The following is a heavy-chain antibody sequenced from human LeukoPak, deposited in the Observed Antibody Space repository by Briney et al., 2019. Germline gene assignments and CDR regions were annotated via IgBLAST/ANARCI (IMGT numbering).Heavy chain of an antibody. Sequence: PGGSLRLSCAASGFTFSGHWLHWVRQAPGKGLVWVSRINSDGSTTTYADSVKGRFTISRDNSKNTLYLQMNSLRAEDTAVYYCAKRASGSGTSLYYFDYWGQGTLVTVSS. CDR2: INSDGSTT. J-gene: IGHJ4*02. CDR1: GFTFSGHW. D-gene: IGHD3-10*01. V-gene: IGHV3-74*01. CDR3: AKRASGSGTSLYYFDY.